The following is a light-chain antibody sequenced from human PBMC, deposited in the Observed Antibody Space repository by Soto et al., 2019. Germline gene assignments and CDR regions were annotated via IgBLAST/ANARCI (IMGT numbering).Light chain of an antibody. CDR2: GAS. Sequence: EIVLTQSPGTLSLSPGERATLSCRASQSVISGYLAWYQQKPGQAPRLLIYGASSRATGIPDRFSGSGSGTYFTLTISRLEPEDFAVYYWQQYGSSPLVTFGPGTKVDIE. J-gene: IGKJ3*01. V-gene: IGKV3-20*01. CDR1: QSVISGY. CDR3: QQYGSSPLVT.